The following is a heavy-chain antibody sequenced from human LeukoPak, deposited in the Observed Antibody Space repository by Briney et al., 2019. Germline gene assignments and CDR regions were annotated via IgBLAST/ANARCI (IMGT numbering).Heavy chain of an antibody. Sequence: GGSLRLSCAASGFTFSTYAMSWVRQAPGKGLEWVSAISGSGGSTYYADSVKGRFTISRDNSKNTLYLQMNSLRAEDTALYYCAKGGLLVASFDYWGQGTLVTVSS. V-gene: IGHV3-23*01. CDR1: GFTFSTYA. D-gene: IGHD5-12*01. CDR3: AKGGLLVASFDY. J-gene: IGHJ4*02. CDR2: ISGSGGST.